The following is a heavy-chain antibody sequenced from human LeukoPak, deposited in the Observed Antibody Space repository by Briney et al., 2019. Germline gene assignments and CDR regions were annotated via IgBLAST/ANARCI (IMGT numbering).Heavy chain of an antibody. Sequence: QPGGSLRLSCTASGFTFAGYWMTWVRHPRGKGLEWVANIKSDGSEKYYVDSVKGRFTVSRDNTKNSLSLQLNSLRAEDTAVYYCAKLSEYSFDSRGQGTQVTVSS. CDR1: GFTFAGYW. CDR2: IKSDGSEK. CDR3: AKLSEYSFDS. D-gene: IGHD6-6*01. J-gene: IGHJ4*02. V-gene: IGHV3-7*02.